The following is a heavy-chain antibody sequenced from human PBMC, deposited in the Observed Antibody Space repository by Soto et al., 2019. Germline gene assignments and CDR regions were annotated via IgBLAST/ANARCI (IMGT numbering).Heavy chain of an antibody. CDR3: AYSSRNDAFDI. CDR2: ISSSSSYT. CDR1: GFTFSDYY. J-gene: IGHJ3*02. D-gene: IGHD6-19*01. Sequence: QVQLVESGGGLVKPGGSLRLSCAASGFTFSDYYMSWIRQAPGKGLEWVSYISSSSSYTNYADSVKGRFTISRDNAKNSLYLQMNSLRAEDTAVYYCAYSSRNDAFDIWGQGTMVTVSS. V-gene: IGHV3-11*05.